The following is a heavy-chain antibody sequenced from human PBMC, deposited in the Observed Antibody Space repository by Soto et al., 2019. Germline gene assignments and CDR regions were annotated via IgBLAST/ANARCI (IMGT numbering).Heavy chain of an antibody. CDR2: IIPIFGTP. D-gene: IGHD6-13*01. Sequence: QVQLVQSGAEVKKPGSSVKVSCKPSGVTFSTYVINWVRQAPGQGLEWMGCIIPIFGTPNYAQKFQDRVTITADESTSTAYMELSSLRSEDTAVYYCALSSTSVDWGQGTLVTVSS. J-gene: IGHJ4*02. CDR1: GVTFSTYV. V-gene: IGHV1-69*01. CDR3: ALSSTSVD.